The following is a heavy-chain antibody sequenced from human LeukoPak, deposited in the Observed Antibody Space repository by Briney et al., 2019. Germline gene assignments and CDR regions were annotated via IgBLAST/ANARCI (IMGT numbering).Heavy chain of an antibody. CDR3: ARDFPGGHFWSGYYKGYFDY. CDR1: GYTFTSYG. CDR2: ISAYNGNT. D-gene: IGHD3-3*02. Sequence: GASVKVSCKASGYTFTSYGISWVRQAPGQGLEWMGWISAYNGNTNYAQKLQGRVTMTTDTSTSTAYMELRSLRSDDTAVYYCARDFPGGHFWSGYYKGYFDYWGQGTLVTVSS. V-gene: IGHV1-18*01. J-gene: IGHJ4*02.